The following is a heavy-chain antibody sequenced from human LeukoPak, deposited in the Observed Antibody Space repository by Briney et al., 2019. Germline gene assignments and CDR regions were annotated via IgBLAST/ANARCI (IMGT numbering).Heavy chain of an antibody. CDR1: GFTFSSYA. Sequence: SLRLSCAASGFTFSSYAMHWVRQAPGKGLEWVSSISRGSDHIFYADSMKGRFTISRDNAKNSLYLQMNSLGAEDTAVYYCARPYDTRGYFPDYWGQGTLVTVSS. CDR2: ISRGSDHI. D-gene: IGHD3-22*01. J-gene: IGHJ4*02. CDR3: ARPYDTRGYFPDY. V-gene: IGHV3-21*01.